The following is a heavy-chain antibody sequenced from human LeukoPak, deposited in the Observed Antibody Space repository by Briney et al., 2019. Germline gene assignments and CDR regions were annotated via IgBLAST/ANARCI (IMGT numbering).Heavy chain of an antibody. D-gene: IGHD3-22*01. CDR2: ISYDGSNK. V-gene: IGHV3-30*18. Sequence: GGSLRLSCAASGFTFSSYGMHWVRQAPGKGLEWVAVISYDGSNKYYADSVKGRFTISRDNSKNTLYLQMNSLRAEDTAVYYCAKDQGSGYWNWFDPWGQGTLVTVSS. CDR3: AKDQGSGYWNWFDP. CDR1: GFTFSSYG. J-gene: IGHJ5*02.